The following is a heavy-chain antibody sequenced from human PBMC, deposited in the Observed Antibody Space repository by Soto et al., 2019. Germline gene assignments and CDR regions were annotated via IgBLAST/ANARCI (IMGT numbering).Heavy chain of an antibody. CDR1: GFTFSSYA. V-gene: IGHV3-30-3*01. CDR3: ARWAPLWFGAIHAFDI. CDR2: ISYDGSNK. Sequence: QVQLVESGGGVVQPGRSLRLSCAASGFTFSSYAMHWVRQAPGKGLEWVAVISYDGSNKYYADSVKGRFTISRDNSKNTLYLQMNSLRAEDTAVYYCARWAPLWFGAIHAFDIWGQGTMVTVSS. D-gene: IGHD3-10*01. J-gene: IGHJ3*02.